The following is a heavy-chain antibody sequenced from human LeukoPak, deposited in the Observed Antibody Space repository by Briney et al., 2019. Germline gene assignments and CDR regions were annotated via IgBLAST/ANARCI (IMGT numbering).Heavy chain of an antibody. Sequence: SETLSLTCTVSGGSISGYYWKWIRQPPGKGLEWVGYIAYNGNTNYSPSLKSRVTMSVDTSKNQFSLKLSSVTAADTAVYYCARKTPYYYDSSGYYSFSAFDIWGQGTMVTVSS. CDR3: ARKTPYYYDSSGYYSFSAFDI. CDR2: IAYNGNT. J-gene: IGHJ3*02. D-gene: IGHD3-22*01. CDR1: GGSISGYY. V-gene: IGHV4-59*01.